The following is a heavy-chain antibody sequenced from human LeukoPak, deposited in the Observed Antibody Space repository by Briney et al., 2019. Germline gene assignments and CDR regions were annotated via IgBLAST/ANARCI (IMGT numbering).Heavy chain of an antibody. CDR1: GGSISSYY. CDR3: ACIVGATTPDY. Sequence: PSETLSLTCTVSGGSISSYYWSWIRQPPGKGLEWIGYIYYSGSTNYNPSLKSRVTISVDTSKNQFSLKLSSVTAADTAVYYCACIVGATTPDYWGQGTLVTVSS. CDR2: IYYSGST. V-gene: IGHV4-59*01. J-gene: IGHJ4*02. D-gene: IGHD1-26*01.